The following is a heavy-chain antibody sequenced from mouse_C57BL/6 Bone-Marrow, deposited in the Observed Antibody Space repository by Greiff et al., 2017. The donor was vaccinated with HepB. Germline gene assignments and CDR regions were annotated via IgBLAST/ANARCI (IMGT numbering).Heavy chain of an antibody. J-gene: IGHJ4*01. CDR2: IYPGSGST. CDR3: ARWGITTVVEEMDY. Sequence: QVQLQQPGAELVKPGASVKMSCKASGYTFTSYWITWVKQRPGQGLEWIGDIYPGSGSTNYNEKFKSKATLTVDTSFSTAYMQLSSLTSEDSAVYYCARWGITTVVEEMDYWGQGTSVTVSS. CDR1: GYTFTSYW. D-gene: IGHD1-1*01. V-gene: IGHV1-55*01.